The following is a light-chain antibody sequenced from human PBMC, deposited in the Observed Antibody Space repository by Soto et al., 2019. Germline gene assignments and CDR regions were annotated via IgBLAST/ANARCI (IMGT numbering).Light chain of an antibody. V-gene: IGKV4-1*01. J-gene: IGKJ4*01. CDR1: QSVLYSTNNKNY. CDR2: WAS. CDR3: QQYYSTPFT. Sequence: DIVMTQSPDSLAVSLVERATINCKSSQSVLYSTNNKNYLAWYQQKPGQPPKLLIYWASTREAGVPDRFSGSESGTDFTLTISSLQAEAVAVYYCQQYYSTPFTFGGGTKVEIK.